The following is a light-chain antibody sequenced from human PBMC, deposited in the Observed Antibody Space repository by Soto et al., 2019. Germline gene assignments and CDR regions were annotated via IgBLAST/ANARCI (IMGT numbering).Light chain of an antibody. V-gene: IGKV3-20*01. J-gene: IGKJ3*01. Sequence: EIVLTQSPGTLSLSPGERATLSCRASQTISSAYLAWYQQKPGQAPRLLIYAASSRAAAIPDRFSGSGSGKHFTLTISRLKPKNFAVYSCQQYGGSPPVTFGPGTKVDI. CDR2: AAS. CDR1: QTISSAY. CDR3: QQYGGSPPVT.